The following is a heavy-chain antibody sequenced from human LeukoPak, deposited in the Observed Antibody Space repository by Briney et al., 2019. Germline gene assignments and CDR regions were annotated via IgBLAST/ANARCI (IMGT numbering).Heavy chain of an antibody. V-gene: IGHV1-2*06. Sequence: ASVKVSCKASGYTFTGYYMHWVRQAPGQGLEWMGRINPNSGGTNYAQKFQGRVTMTRDTSISTAYMELSRLRSDDTAVYYCARAFQTLMVATKGPLPYYFDYWGRGTLVTVSS. J-gene: IGHJ4*02. CDR2: INPNSGGT. D-gene: IGHD5-12*01. CDR3: ARAFQTLMVATKGPLPYYFDY. CDR1: GYTFTGYY.